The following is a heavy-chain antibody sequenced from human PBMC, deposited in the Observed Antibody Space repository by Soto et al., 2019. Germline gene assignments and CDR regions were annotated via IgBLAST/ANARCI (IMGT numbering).Heavy chain of an antibody. CDR2: ISWNSGSI. J-gene: IGHJ5*02. D-gene: IGHD3-22*01. Sequence: EVQLVESGGGLVQPGRSLRLSCAASGFTFDDYAMHWVRQAPGKGLEWVSGISWNSGSIGYADSVKGRFTISRDNAKNSLYLQMNSLRAEDTALYYCAKVDSSGYYWFDPWGQGTLVTVSS. CDR1: GFTFDDYA. V-gene: IGHV3-9*01. CDR3: AKVDSSGYYWFDP.